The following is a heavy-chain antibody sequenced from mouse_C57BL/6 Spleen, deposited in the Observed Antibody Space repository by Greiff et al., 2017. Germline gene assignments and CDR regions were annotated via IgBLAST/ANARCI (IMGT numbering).Heavy chain of an antibody. CDR3: ARGDYDGYNAMDY. Sequence: QVQLQQPGAELVKPGASVKMSCKASGYTFTSYWITWVKQRPGQGLEWIGDIYPGSGSTNYNEKFKSKATLTVDTSSSTAYMQLSSLTSEESAVYYCARGDYDGYNAMDYWGQGTSVTVSS. CDR2: IYPGSGST. V-gene: IGHV1-55*01. CDR1: GYTFTSYW. D-gene: IGHD2-4*01. J-gene: IGHJ4*01.